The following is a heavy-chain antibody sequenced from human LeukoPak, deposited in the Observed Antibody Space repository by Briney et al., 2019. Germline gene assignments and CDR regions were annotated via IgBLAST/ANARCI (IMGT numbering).Heavy chain of an antibody. D-gene: IGHD3/OR15-3a*01. V-gene: IGHV4-59*01. Sequence: SETLSLTCTVSGGSISSYYWSWIRQPPGKGLEWIGYIYYSGSTNYNPSLKSRVTISVDTSKNQFSLKLSSVTAADTAVYYCARLPQKRTSERYYYYYYMDVWGKGTTVTVSS. J-gene: IGHJ6*03. CDR2: IYYSGST. CDR3: ARLPQKRTSERYYYYYYMDV. CDR1: GGSISSYY.